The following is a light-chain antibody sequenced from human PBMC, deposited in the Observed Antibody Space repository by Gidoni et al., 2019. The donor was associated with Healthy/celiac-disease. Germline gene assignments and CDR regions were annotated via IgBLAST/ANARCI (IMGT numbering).Light chain of an antibody. CDR1: SSNIGNNA. Sequence: QSALTQPPSVSEAPMQRVTISCSGSSSNIGNNALNWYQQLPGKAPKLLIYYDNLLPTGVSDRFSGYKSEDEADYYCAARDDSLNGPIFGGGTKLTVL. V-gene: IGLV1-36*01. CDR2: YDN. CDR3: AARDDSLNGPI. J-gene: IGLJ2*01.